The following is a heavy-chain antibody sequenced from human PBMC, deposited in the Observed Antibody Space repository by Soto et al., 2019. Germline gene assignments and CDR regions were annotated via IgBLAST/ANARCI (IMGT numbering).Heavy chain of an antibody. CDR2: IYYSGST. CDR1: GGSISSGGYY. CDR3: ARDYFVLQDYYYYGMDV. J-gene: IGHJ6*02. V-gene: IGHV4-31*03. Sequence: SETLSLTCTVSGGSISSGGYYWSWIRQHPGKGLEWIGYIYYSGSTYYNPSLKSRVTISVDTSKNQFSLKLSSVTAADTAVYYCARDYFVLQDYYYYGMDVWGQGTTVTVSS. D-gene: IGHD2-8*01.